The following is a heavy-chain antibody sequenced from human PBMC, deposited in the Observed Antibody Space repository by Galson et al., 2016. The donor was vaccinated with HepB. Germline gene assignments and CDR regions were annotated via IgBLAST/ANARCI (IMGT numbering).Heavy chain of an antibody. CDR2: IYPGDSDT. V-gene: IGHV5-51*01. J-gene: IGHJ3*02. Sequence: QSGAEVKKPGESLKISCKGSGYRFTFWIGWVRQMPGKGLEWMGIIYPGDSDTRYSPSFQGQVTISADKSITTAYLQWSSLQASDTAIYYCASARGREGAFDIWGQGTMVTVSS. CDR3: ASARGREGAFDI. CDR1: GYRFTFW.